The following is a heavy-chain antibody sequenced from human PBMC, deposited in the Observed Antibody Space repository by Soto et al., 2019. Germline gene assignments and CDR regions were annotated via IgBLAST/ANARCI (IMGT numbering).Heavy chain of an antibody. Sequence: EVQLLESGEVLLQPAGALRLSSAASGFTFSSYAMICGRQAPGKGLERVSAISGSGGSTSYADSVKGPFTISRDKSKSTLYLQMNSLRAEDTAVYYCASRHRYYYDSSGSLDYWGQGTLVTVSS. CDR3: ASRHRYYYDSSGSLDY. CDR2: ISGSGGST. V-gene: IGHV3-23*01. J-gene: IGHJ4*02. CDR1: GFTFSSYA. D-gene: IGHD3-22*01.